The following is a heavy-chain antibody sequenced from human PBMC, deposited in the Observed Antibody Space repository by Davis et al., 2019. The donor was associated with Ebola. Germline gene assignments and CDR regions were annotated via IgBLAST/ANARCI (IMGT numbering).Heavy chain of an antibody. J-gene: IGHJ3*02. Sequence: SVKVSCKASRYTFTYRYLHWVRQAPGQALEWMGWITPFNGNTNYAQKFQDRVTITRDRSMSTAYMELSSLRSEDTAMYYCASSIAVAGTWAQTGAFDIWGQGTMVTVSS. CDR2: ITPFNGNT. CDR3: ASSIAVAGTWAQTGAFDI. CDR1: RYTFTYRY. V-gene: IGHV1-45*02. D-gene: IGHD6-19*01.